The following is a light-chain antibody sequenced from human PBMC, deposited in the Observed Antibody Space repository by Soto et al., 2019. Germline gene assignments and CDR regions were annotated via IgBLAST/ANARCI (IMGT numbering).Light chain of an antibody. Sequence: QSVLTQPASVSGSPGQSITISCTGTSSDVGSYNYVSWYQQHPGKAPKLMIYEVGNRPSGVSNRFSGSKSGNTASLTISGLQAEDEADYYCTSYTRTSTYVFGTGTKLTVL. J-gene: IGLJ1*01. CDR3: TSYTRTSTYV. V-gene: IGLV2-14*01. CDR2: EVG. CDR1: SSDVGSYNY.